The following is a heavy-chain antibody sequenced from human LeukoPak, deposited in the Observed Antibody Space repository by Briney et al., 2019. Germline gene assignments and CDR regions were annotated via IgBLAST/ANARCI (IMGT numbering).Heavy chain of an antibody. D-gene: IGHD4-11*01. CDR1: GFTFSSYP. J-gene: IGHJ4*02. Sequence: PGGSLRLSCAVSGFTFSSYPMSWVRQAPGKGLEWVSAISGSGGDTYYADSVKGRFTISRDNAKNTLYLQMNSLRADDTAVYYCARDLFTLTTSRDYWGQGTLVTVSS. CDR2: ISGSGGDT. CDR3: ARDLFTLTTSRDY. V-gene: IGHV3-23*01.